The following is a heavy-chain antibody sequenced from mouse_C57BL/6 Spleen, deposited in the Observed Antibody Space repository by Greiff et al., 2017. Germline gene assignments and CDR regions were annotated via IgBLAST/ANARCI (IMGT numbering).Heavy chain of an antibody. CDR1: GYTFTSYW. V-gene: IGHV1-69*01. J-gene: IGHJ1*03. CDR3: ARKFSTVVATGYFDV. Sequence: QVQLQQPGAELVMPGASVKLSCKASGYTFTSYWMTWVKQRPGQGLEWIGEIDPSDSYTNYNQKFKGKSTLTVDKSSSTAYMQLSSLTSGDSAVYDCARKFSTVVATGYFDVWGTGTTVTVSS. D-gene: IGHD1-1*01. CDR2: IDPSDSYT.